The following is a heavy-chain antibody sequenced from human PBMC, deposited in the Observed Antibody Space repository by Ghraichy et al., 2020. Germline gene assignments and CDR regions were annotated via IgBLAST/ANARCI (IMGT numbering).Heavy chain of an antibody. CDR3: ARGSSRVFQH. CDR2: INHSGST. Sequence: SCAVYGGSFSGYYWSWIRQPPGKGLEWIGEINHSGSTNYNPSLKSRVTISVDTSKNQFSLKLSSVTAADTAVYYCARGSSRVFQHWGQGTLVTVSS. CDR1: GGSFSGYY. V-gene: IGHV4-34*01. J-gene: IGHJ1*01. D-gene: IGHD6-13*01.